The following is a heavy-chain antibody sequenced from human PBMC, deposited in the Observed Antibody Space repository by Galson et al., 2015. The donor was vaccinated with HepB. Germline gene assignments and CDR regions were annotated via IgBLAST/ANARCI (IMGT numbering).Heavy chain of an antibody. J-gene: IGHJ4*02. CDR3: AGSKGDDRRNANY. Sequence: SLRLSCAASGFTFSSFVMHWVRQAPGKGLEWVAVISSDGGNIHYADSVKGRFTISRDNSKNTLYLQMNTLRAEDTAVYYCAGSKGDDRRNANYWGQGTLVTVSS. CDR2: ISSDGGNI. V-gene: IGHV3-30*04. D-gene: IGHD1-1*01. CDR1: GFTFSSFV.